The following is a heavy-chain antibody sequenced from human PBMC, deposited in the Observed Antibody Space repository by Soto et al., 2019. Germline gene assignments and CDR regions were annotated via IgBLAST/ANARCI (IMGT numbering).Heavy chain of an antibody. CDR3: IWQQDFYYGRAV. J-gene: IGHJ6*02. V-gene: IGHV3-15*07. CDR2: IKSQGGGGTA. CDR1: GFSFSPAW. Sequence: EVQLVESGGGLVTPGGSLTLSCAASGFSFSPAWMNWVRQAPGKGREWVGLIKSQGGGGTADYAAPVKGRFIISRDDSKNPIYLQMNSLKPEDTALYYCIWQQDFYYGRAVWGQGTTVTVPS. D-gene: IGHD6-13*01.